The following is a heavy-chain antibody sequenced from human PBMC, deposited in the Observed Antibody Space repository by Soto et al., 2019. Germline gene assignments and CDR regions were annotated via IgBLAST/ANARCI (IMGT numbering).Heavy chain of an antibody. Sequence: GGSLRLSCAASGFSFSSYAMSWVRQAPGKGLEWVSGLTASGGSTYYADSVKGRLTISRDNSKITVYLQMNSLTAEDTAIYYCVKESRAVPAREHFDFWGQGTRVTVSS. CDR2: LTASGGST. V-gene: IGHV3-23*01. CDR3: VKESRAVPAREHFDF. D-gene: IGHD6-19*01. CDR1: GFSFSSYA. J-gene: IGHJ4*02.